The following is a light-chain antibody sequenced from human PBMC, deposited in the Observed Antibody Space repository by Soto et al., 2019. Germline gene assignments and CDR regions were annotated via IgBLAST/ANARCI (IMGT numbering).Light chain of an antibody. Sequence: EIVLTQSPAILSVSPGERVTFSCGASQSVATNLAWYQQKPGQAPRLLIYGASSRASGIPARFSGSGSGAEFTLTISGLQSEDFVVYYCQDYHDWHFNFGGGTKVDI. V-gene: IGKV3-15*01. J-gene: IGKJ4*01. CDR2: GAS. CDR1: QSVATN. CDR3: QDYHDWHFN.